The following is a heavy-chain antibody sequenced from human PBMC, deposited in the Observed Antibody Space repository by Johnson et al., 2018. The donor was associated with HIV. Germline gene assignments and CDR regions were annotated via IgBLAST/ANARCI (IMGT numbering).Heavy chain of an antibody. CDR3: ARAVGGSYHDALDS. CDR1: GFTFSSYG. CDR2: IGTAGDT. D-gene: IGHD1-26*01. Sequence: EVQLVVSGGGVVQPGRSLRLSCAASGFTFSSYGMHWVRQAPGKGLEWVSAIGTAGDTYYPGSVKGRFTISRDNAKNSLYLQMNSLRAEDTALYYCARAVGGSYHDALDSWCQGTMVTVSS. J-gene: IGHJ3*02. V-gene: IGHV3-13*01.